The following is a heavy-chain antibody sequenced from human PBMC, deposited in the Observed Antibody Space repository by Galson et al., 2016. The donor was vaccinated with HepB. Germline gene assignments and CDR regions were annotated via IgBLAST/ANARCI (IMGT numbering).Heavy chain of an antibody. J-gene: IGHJ5*02. CDR1: GGTFSNFA. V-gene: IGHV1-69*06. CDR2: IIPLFGAT. Sequence: VSCKASGGTFSNFAISWLRQAPGQGLEWMGGIIPLFGATNYAHKLQDRVTLTADKSTTAVYRDLSSLRSEDTAVYYCARGGGITIVRGVMPGWFDPWGQGTLVTVSS. CDR3: ARGGGITIVRGVMPGWFDP. D-gene: IGHD3-10*01.